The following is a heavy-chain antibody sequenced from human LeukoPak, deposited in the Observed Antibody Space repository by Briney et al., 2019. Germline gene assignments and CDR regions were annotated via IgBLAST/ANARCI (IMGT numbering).Heavy chain of an antibody. CDR2: INGYGSIT. CDR3: ARDEPTVTTGPPVGS. D-gene: IGHD4-17*01. J-gene: IGHJ4*02. V-gene: IGHV3-74*01. Sequence: GGSLRLSCAASGFTFETYWMHWVRQAPGKGLEWVSCINGYGSITNYADSVKGRFTISRDNAKNTLYLQMNSLRVEDTAVYYCARDEPTVTTGPPVGSWGQGTLVTVSS. CDR1: GFTFETYW.